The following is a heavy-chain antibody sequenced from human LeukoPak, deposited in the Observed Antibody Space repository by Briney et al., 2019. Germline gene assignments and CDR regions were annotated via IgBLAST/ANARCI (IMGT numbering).Heavy chain of an antibody. D-gene: IGHD3-22*01. V-gene: IGHV4-59*01. CDR1: GGSISSYY. CDR3: AGDYYDSSGYYPHAFDY. CDR2: IYYSEST. Sequence: SETLSLTCTDSGGSISSYYWSWIRQPPGKGLEWIGYIYYSESTNYNPSLKSRVTISVDTSKNQFSLKLSSVTAADTAVYYCAGDYYDSSGYYPHAFDYWGQGTLVTVSS. J-gene: IGHJ4*02.